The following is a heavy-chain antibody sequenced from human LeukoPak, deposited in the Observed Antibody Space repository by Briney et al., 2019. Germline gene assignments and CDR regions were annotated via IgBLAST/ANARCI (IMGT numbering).Heavy chain of an antibody. D-gene: IGHD6-19*01. V-gene: IGHV5-51*01. J-gene: IGHJ4*02. CDR3: ARTVNEGSGWYHY. CDR2: IYPGDSDT. CDR1: GYTFTDYW. Sequence: GESLKISCKGSGYTFTDYWIGWVRQMPGKGLEWMGIIYPGDSDTRYSPSFQGQVTISADKSISTAYLQWSSLKASDTGMYYCARTVNEGSGWYHYWGQGTLVTVSS.